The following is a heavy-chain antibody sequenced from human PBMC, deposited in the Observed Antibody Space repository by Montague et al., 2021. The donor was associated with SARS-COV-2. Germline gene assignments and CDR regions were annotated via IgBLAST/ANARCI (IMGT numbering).Heavy chain of an antibody. J-gene: IGHJ4*02. D-gene: IGHD3-10*01. V-gene: IGHV4-38-2*01. CDR2: IYHSGGT. CDR3: ARWYYGSGSYPH. CDR1: GYSISSGYY. Sequence: SETLSLTCSVSGYSISSGYYWGWIRQPPGKGLEWIGNIYHSGGTXYSPSLKSRVTVSVDTSKNQFSLRLSSVTAADTAVYYCARWYYGSGSYPHWGQGTLVTVFS.